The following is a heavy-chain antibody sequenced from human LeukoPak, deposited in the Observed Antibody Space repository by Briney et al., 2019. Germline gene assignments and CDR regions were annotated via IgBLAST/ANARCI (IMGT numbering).Heavy chain of an antibody. CDR1: GYTFTGYY. D-gene: IGHD6-19*01. CDR2: ISAYNGNT. Sequence: ASVKVSCKASGYTFTGYYMHWVRQAPGQGLEWMGWISAYNGNTNYAQKLQGRVTMTTDTSTSTAYMELRSLRSDDTAVYYCARALYSSGWSGVYFDYWGQGTLVTVSS. J-gene: IGHJ4*02. V-gene: IGHV1-18*04. CDR3: ARALYSSGWSGVYFDY.